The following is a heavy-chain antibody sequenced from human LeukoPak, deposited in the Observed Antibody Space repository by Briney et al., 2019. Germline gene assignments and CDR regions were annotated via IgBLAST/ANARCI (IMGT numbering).Heavy chain of an antibody. J-gene: IGHJ5*02. CDR2: IYYSGST. V-gene: IGHV4-59*01. Sequence: SETLSLTCTVSARSISSYYWSWVRQPPGEGLDWIGYIYYSGSTNYNPSLKSRVTISVDTSKNQFSLKLSSVTAADTAVYYCARGGVNYKIAGPWGQGALVTVSS. CDR3: ARGGVNYKIAGP. CDR1: ARSISSYY. D-gene: IGHD3-10*01.